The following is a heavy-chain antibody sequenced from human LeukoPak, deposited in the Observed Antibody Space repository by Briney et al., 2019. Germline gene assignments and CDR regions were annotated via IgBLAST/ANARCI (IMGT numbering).Heavy chain of an antibody. J-gene: IGHJ4*02. V-gene: IGHV4-30-4*08. Sequence: SQTLSLTCTVSSGPISSGDFYWSWIRQPPGKGLEWIGYIYYSGSTYYNPSLKSRVTISIDTFKNQFSLKLSSVTAADTAVYYCARSRKWYCFDYWGQGTLVTVSS. CDR1: SGPISSGDFY. CDR3: ARSRKWYCFDY. CDR2: IYYSGST. D-gene: IGHD2-8*01.